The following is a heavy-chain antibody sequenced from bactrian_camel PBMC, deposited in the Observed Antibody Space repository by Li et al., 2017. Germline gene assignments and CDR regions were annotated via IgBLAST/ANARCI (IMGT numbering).Heavy chain of an antibody. D-gene: IGHD2*01. CDR1: PTSYSSRT. CDR2: IYPGGGST. V-gene: IGHV3S54*01. Sequence: HVQLVESGGGSVQAGGSLKLSCVVSPTSYSSRTMAWFRQDPGKEREGVAAIYPGGGSTIYADSVKGRFAITRDDAKNTVHLQMNALKSEDTARYYCAHATFVSGLPYRYWGQGTQVTVS. CDR3: AHATFVSGLPYRY. J-gene: IGHJ4*01.